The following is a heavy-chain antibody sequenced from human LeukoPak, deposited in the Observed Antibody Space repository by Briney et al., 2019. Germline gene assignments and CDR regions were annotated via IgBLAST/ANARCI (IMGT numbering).Heavy chain of an antibody. J-gene: IGHJ1*01. CDR1: GDSFSSNSAT. CDR2: TYYRSKWYK. V-gene: IGHV6-1*01. CDR3: ARGPSYFQH. Sequence: SQTLSLTCAISGDSFSSNSATWNWNRQSPSRDLEWLGRTYYRSKWYKYYDVYVKGRIPINTDTSKNQFYLQLNSVTPEDTAVYYCARGPSYFQHWGQGTLVTVSS.